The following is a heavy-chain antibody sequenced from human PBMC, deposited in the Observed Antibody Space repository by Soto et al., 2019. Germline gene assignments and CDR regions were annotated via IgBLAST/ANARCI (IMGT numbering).Heavy chain of an antibody. D-gene: IGHD3-22*01. J-gene: IGHJ4*02. CDR3: AARYDSSGYPLDY. CDR1: GGTLSSYA. CDR2: IIPIFGTA. Sequence: GASVKVSCKASGGTLSSYAISWVRQAPGQGLEWMGGIIPIFGTANYAQKFQGRVTITADESTSTAYMELSSLRSEDTAVYYCAARYDSSGYPLDYWGQGTLVTVSS. V-gene: IGHV1-69*13.